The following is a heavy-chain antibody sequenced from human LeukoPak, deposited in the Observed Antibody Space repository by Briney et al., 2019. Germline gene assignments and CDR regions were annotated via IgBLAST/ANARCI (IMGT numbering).Heavy chain of an antibody. Sequence: SETLSLTCTVSGGSISTFYWSWLRQPPGKGLEWIGYIFYSGSTTYNPSLKSRVTISIDTSKKQFSLNLNSVTAADTAVYYCAGHRDSSSSSSPFDYWGQGTLVTVSS. V-gene: IGHV4-59*08. CDR1: GGSISTFY. CDR3: AGHRDSSSSSSPFDY. J-gene: IGHJ4*02. D-gene: IGHD6-6*01. CDR2: IFYSGST.